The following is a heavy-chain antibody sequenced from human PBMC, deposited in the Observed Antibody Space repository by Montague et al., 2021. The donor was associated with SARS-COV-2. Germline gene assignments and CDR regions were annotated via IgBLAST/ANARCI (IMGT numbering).Heavy chain of an antibody. CDR2: ISYSGST. Sequence: SETLSLTCTVSGGSISSYYWSWIRQPPGKGLEWIGYISYSGSTNYNPSLKSRVTISVDTSKNQFSLKLSSVTAADTAVYYCARDCTGRGYYYYGMDVWGQGTTVTVSS. V-gene: IGHV4-59*01. CDR1: GGSISSYY. D-gene: IGHD2-8*02. CDR3: ARDCTGRGYYYYGMDV. J-gene: IGHJ6*02.